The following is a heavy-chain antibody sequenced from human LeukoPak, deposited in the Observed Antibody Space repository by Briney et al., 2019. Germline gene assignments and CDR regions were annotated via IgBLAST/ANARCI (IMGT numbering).Heavy chain of an antibody. V-gene: IGHV3-23*01. CDR2: ISSGGSRT. Sequence: PGGSLRLSCAASGFTFSSYAMDWVRQAPGEGLEWVSAISSGGSRTYFADSVKGRFTSSRDNSKNTLYLQMNSLRAEDTAVYYCAKEAGYDSSGYYGGYFDYWGQGTLVTVSS. D-gene: IGHD3-22*01. J-gene: IGHJ4*02. CDR3: AKEAGYDSSGYYGGYFDY. CDR1: GFTFSSYA.